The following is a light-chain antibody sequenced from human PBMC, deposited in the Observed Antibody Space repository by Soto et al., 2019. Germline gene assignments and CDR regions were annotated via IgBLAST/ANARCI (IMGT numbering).Light chain of an antibody. CDR2: DAS. V-gene: IGKV3-11*01. Sequence: EIVLTQSPATLSLSPGERATLSCRASQSVSSYLAWYQQKPGQAPRLLIYDASNRATGIPARFSGSGSGTHFTLTIRSLEPEDFAVYYCQQRSNWPTFGGGTKVEIK. J-gene: IGKJ4*01. CDR1: QSVSSY. CDR3: QQRSNWPT.